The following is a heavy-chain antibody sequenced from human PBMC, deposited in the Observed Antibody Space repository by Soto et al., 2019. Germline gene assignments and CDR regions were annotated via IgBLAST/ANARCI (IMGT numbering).Heavy chain of an antibody. V-gene: IGHV4-31*03. Sequence: QVQLQESGPGLVKPSQTLSLTCTVSGGSISSGGYYWSWIRQHPGKGLEWIGYIYYSGSTYYNPSLKSRVTISVDTSKNQFSLKLSSVTAADTAVYYCARDLSSSWYEGGWFDPWGQGTLVTVSS. CDR2: IYYSGST. CDR3: ARDLSSSWYEGGWFDP. J-gene: IGHJ5*02. D-gene: IGHD6-13*01. CDR1: GGSISSGGYY.